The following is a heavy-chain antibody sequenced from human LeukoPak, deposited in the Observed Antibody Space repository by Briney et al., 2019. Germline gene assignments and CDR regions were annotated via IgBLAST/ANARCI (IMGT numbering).Heavy chain of an antibody. Sequence: GGSLRLSCAASGFTFSSYSMTWVRQAPGKGLERVSHISASGENTYYADSVKGRFTISRDNSKNTLYLQMNSLRAEDTAVFYCAKVATKGNYYDSSGYSLDHWGQGTLVTVSS. CDR3: AKVATKGNYYDSSGYSLDH. D-gene: IGHD3-22*01. CDR1: GFTFSSYS. J-gene: IGHJ4*02. V-gene: IGHV3-23*01. CDR2: ISASGENT.